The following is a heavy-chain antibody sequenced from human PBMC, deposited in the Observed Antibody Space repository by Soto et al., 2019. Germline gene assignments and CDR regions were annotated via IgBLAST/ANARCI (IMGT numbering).Heavy chain of an antibody. CDR2: IAPDGSQI. CDR1: GFGFGGKT. CDR3: ATDIHATWLLNS. J-gene: IGHJ5*02. V-gene: IGHV3-30-3*01. Sequence: GGSLRLSCAASGFGFGGKTMYWVRQAPGRGLEWVALIAPDGSQIYYADSVKGRFTISRDSSKNTLYLQMDSLRAEDTSLYLCATDIHATWLLNSWGQGTLVTVSS. D-gene: IGHD2-2*02.